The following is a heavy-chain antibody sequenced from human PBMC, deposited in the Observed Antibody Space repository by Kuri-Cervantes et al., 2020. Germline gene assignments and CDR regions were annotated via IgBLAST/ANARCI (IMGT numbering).Heavy chain of an antibody. Sequence: ASVKVSCKASGYTFTSYAMHWVRQAPGQGLEWMGWINAGNGNTKYSQKFQGRVTITRDTSASTAYMELSSLRSEDTAVYYCARGSPGRWLQVEFDYWGQGTLVTVSS. J-gene: IGHJ4*02. V-gene: IGHV1-3*01. CDR2: INAGNGNT. CDR3: ARGSPGRWLQVEFDY. D-gene: IGHD5-24*01. CDR1: GYTFTSYA.